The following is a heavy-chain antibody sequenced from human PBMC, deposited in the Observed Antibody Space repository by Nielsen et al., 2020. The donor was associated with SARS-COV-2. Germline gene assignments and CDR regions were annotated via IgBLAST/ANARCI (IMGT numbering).Heavy chain of an antibody. V-gene: IGHV3-74*01. CDR3: ARGILLSDY. D-gene: IGHD3-16*02. J-gene: IGHJ4*02. CDR2: INSDGSST. Sequence: WIRQPPGKGLVWVSRINSDGSSTSYADSVKGRFTISRDNAKNTLYLQMNSLRAEDTAVYYCARGILLSDYWGQGTLVTVSS.